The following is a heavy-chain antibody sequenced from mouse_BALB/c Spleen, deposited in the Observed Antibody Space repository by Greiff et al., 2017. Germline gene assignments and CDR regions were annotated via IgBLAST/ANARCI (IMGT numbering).Heavy chain of an antibody. Sequence: QVQLKQSGAELARPGASVKLSCKASGYTFTSYWMQWVKQRPGQGLEWIGAIYPGDGDTRYTQKFKGKATLTADKSSSTAYMQLSSLASEDSAVYYCARDPMITTAYYFDYWGQGTTLTVSS. CDR1: GYTFTSYW. V-gene: IGHV1-87*01. D-gene: IGHD2-4*01. J-gene: IGHJ2*01. CDR3: ARDPMITTAYYFDY. CDR2: IYPGDGDT.